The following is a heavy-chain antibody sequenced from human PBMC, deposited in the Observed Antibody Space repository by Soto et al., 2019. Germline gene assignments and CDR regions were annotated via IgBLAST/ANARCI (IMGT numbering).Heavy chain of an antibody. V-gene: IGHV3-21*01. CDR2: ISSSSSYI. Sequence: EVQLVESGGGLVKPGGSLRLSCAASGFTFSSYSMNWVRQAPGKGLEWVSSISSSSSYIYYTDSVKGRFTISRDNAKNSLYLQMNSRRAEDTAVYYCARGAGTAKGRAYYYYGMDVWGQGTTVTVSS. D-gene: IGHD1-1*01. CDR3: ARGAGTAKGRAYYYYGMDV. CDR1: GFTFSSYS. J-gene: IGHJ6*02.